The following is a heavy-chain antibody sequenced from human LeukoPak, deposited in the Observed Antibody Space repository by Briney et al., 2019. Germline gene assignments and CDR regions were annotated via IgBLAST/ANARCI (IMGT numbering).Heavy chain of an antibody. V-gene: IGHV3-30*03. CDR1: GFTFSSYG. CDR3: VDYDSSGYYS. D-gene: IGHD3-22*01. CDR2: ISYDGSNK. J-gene: IGHJ4*02. Sequence: GGSLRLSCAASGFTFSSYGMHWVRQAPGKGLEWVAVISYDGSNKCYADSVKGRFTISRDNSKNTLYLQMNSLRAEDTAVYYCVDYDSSGYYSWGQGTLVTVSS.